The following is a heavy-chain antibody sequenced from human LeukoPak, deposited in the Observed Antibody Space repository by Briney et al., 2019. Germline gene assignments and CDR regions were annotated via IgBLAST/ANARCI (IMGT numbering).Heavy chain of an antibody. Sequence: PGRSLRLSCAVSEFSVSSNYMNWVRQAPGKGLEWVSVIYSGGATYYADSVRGRFTISRDNSKNMVSLQMTSLGAEDTAVYYCARGRFSGPDDYWGQGTLVAVSS. D-gene: IGHD6-19*01. CDR3: ARGRFSGPDDY. J-gene: IGHJ4*02. CDR2: IYSGGAT. V-gene: IGHV3-53*01. CDR1: EFSVSSNY.